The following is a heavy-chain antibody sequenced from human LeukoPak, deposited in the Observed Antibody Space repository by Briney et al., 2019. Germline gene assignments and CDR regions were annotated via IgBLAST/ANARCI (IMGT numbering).Heavy chain of an antibody. CDR1: GGTFGYYS. Sequence: ASVKVSCKASGGTFGYYSISWVRQAPGQGLEWMGRVVPVSGTADYAQSFQGRVTITADESTHTAYMELSSLRSEDTAIYYCARDGNYMDVWGKGTTVTVS. CDR2: VVPVSGTA. CDR3: ARDGNYMDV. V-gene: IGHV1-69*13. J-gene: IGHJ6*03.